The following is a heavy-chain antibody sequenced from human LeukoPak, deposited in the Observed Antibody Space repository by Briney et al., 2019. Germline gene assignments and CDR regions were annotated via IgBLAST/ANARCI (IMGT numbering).Heavy chain of an antibody. CDR3: ARESMGISYYMDV. J-gene: IGHJ6*03. CDR1: GFTFDDYT. CDR2: ITWDGDST. D-gene: IGHD6-13*01. V-gene: IGHV3-43*01. Sequence: GGSLRLSCAASGFTFDDYTMHWVRQAPGKGLEWVSLITWDGDSTFYADSVKGRFTISRDNSKNSLYLQMNSLRAEDTAVYYCARESMGISYYMDVWGKGTTVTISS.